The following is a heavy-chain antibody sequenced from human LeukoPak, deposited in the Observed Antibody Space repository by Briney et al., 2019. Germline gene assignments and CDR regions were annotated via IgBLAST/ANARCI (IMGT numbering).Heavy chain of an antibody. V-gene: IGHV3-30-3*01. D-gene: IGHD3-22*01. CDR1: GFTFGSYA. CDR3: ARGSRTYYYDSSGYYGFDY. Sequence: GGSLRLSCAASGFTFGSYAMHWVRQAPGKGLEWVAVISYDGSNKYYADSVKGRFTISRDNSKNTLYLQMNSLRAEDTAVYYCARGSRTYYYDSSGYYGFDYWGQGTLVTVSS. J-gene: IGHJ4*02. CDR2: ISYDGSNK.